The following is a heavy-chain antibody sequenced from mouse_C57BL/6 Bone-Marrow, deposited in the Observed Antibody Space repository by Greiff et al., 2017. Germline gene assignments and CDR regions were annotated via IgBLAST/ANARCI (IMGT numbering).Heavy chain of an antibody. CDR3: ARRDSPYYFDY. D-gene: IGHD3-3*01. CDR2: ISSGSSTI. V-gene: IGHV5-17*01. CDR1: GFTFSDYG. Sequence: EVKVEESGGGLVKPGGSLKLSCAASGFTFSDYGMHWVRQAPEKGLEWVAYISSGSSTIYYADKVKGRFTISRDNAKNTLFLQMTRLRSEDTAMYYCARRDSPYYFDYWGQGTTLTVSS. J-gene: IGHJ2*01.